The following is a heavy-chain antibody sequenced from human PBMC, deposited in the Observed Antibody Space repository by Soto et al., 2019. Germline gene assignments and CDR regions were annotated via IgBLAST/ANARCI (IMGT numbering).Heavy chain of an antibody. V-gene: IGHV4-4*07. Sequence: SETLSLTCTVSGGSITNYYWSWIRQPAGKGLEWIGRMYTKERTNYNLSFKSRVTMSVDTSKNQFSLRLSSVTTADTALYYCARTTAVPNTLRSRYFFDYWGQGTLVTVSS. D-gene: IGHD4-17*01. CDR3: ARTTAVPNTLRSRYFFDY. J-gene: IGHJ4*02. CDR1: GGSITNYY. CDR2: MYTKERT.